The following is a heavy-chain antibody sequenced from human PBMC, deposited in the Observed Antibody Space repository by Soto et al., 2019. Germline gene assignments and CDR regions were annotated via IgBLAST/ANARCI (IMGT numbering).Heavy chain of an antibody. D-gene: IGHD2-2*01. CDR2: IYYNGNT. CDR3: ARDVGSSHGPGHPHYFDY. Sequence: QVQLQESGPGLVKPSQTLSLTCTVSGGSISSGDYYWSWIRQHPGKDLEWIGYIYYNGNTYSTPSLKSRAPISLDTSKNQFFLKLNSVTAADTAVYYCARDVGSSHGPGHPHYFDYWGQGTLVTVSS. V-gene: IGHV4-31*03. CDR1: GGSISSGDYY. J-gene: IGHJ4*02.